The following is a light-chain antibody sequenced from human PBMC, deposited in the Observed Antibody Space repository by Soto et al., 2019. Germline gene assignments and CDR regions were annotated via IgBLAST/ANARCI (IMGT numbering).Light chain of an antibody. V-gene: IGLV1-44*01. CDR2: ANN. Sequence: QSVLTQPPSASGTPGQRVTISCSGGSSNIGSNTINWYQQLPGTAPKLLIYANNQRPSGVPDRFSDSKSGTSASLAISGLQSEDESEYYCAAWDDRMNGVIFGGGTKLTVL. J-gene: IGLJ2*01. CDR3: AAWDDRMNGVI. CDR1: SSNIGSNT.